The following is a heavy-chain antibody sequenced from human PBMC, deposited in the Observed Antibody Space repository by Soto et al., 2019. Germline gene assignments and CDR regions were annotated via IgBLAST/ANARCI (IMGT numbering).Heavy chain of an antibody. V-gene: IGHV4-59*01. CDR3: ARGKGTHRY. Sequence: KPSETLSLTCSVSGVSLTSYYWGWIRQTPGKTLEWIGCIFYNGTTNYNPSLKSRVTISLDMSKNQFSLKLKSVSAEDTALYYCARGKGTHRYWGPGTLVTVSS. CDR1: GVSLTSYY. D-gene: IGHD3-10*01. J-gene: IGHJ4*02. CDR2: IFYNGTT.